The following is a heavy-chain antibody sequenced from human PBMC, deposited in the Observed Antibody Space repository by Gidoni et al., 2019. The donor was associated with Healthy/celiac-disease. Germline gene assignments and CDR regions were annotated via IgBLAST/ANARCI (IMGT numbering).Heavy chain of an antibody. D-gene: IGHD3-10*01. CDR3: ARGLWFGEDTFDY. Sequence: QVQLVQSGAEVKKPGAAVKVSCKASGYTVTSYDINWVRQATGQGLEWMGWMNPNSGNTGYAQKFPGRVTMTRNTSIRTAYMELSSLRSEDTAVYYCARGLWFGEDTFDYWGQGTLVTVSS. CDR2: MNPNSGNT. CDR1: GYTVTSYD. J-gene: IGHJ4*02. V-gene: IGHV1-8*01.